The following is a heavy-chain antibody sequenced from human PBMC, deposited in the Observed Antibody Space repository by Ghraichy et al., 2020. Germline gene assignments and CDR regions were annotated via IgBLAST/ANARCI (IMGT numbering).Heavy chain of an antibody. CDR3: ARDLIAARTLGY. D-gene: IGHD6-6*01. J-gene: IGHJ4*02. CDR1: GFTVSSSY. CDR2: IYSGGDT. V-gene: IGHV3-53*01. Sequence: GGSLRLSCAASGFTVSSSYMSWVRQAPGKGLEWVSVIYSGGDTYYADSVRGRFTISRDYSKNTLYLQMDSLRAEDTAVYYCARDLIAARTLGYWGQGTLVTVSS.